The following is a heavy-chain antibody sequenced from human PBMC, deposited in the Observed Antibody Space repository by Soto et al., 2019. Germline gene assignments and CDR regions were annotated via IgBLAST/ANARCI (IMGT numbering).Heavy chain of an antibody. CDR1: GFTFSSYA. V-gene: IGHV3-23*01. Sequence: PGGSLRLSCAASGFTFSSYAMSWVRQAPGKGLEWVSAISGSGGSTYYADSVKGRFTISRDNSKNTLYLQMNSLRAEDTAVYYCAKDLIVATITYYYYYGMDVWGQGTTVTVSS. J-gene: IGHJ6*02. CDR2: ISGSGGST. CDR3: AKDLIVATITYYYYYGMDV. D-gene: IGHD5-12*01.